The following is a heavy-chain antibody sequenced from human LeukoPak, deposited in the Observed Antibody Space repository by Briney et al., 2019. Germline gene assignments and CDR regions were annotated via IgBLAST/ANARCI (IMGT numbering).Heavy chain of an antibody. J-gene: IGHJ4*02. Sequence: SETLSLTCAVYGGSFSGYYWSWIRQPPGKGLEWIGEINHSGSTNYNPSLKSRVTISVDTSKNQFSLKLSSVTAADTAVYYCARAPYGSGSYHPYFDYWGQGTLVTVSS. CDR2: INHSGST. CDR3: ARAPYGSGSYHPYFDY. V-gene: IGHV4-34*01. CDR1: GGSFSGYY. D-gene: IGHD3-10*01.